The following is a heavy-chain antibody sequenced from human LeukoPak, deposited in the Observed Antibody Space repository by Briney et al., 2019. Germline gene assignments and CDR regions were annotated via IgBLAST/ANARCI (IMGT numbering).Heavy chain of an antibody. V-gene: IGHV4-59*08. CDR2: IYYSGST. D-gene: IGHD3-16*02. CDR1: GGSISSYY. CDR3: ARHERVIYYFDY. J-gene: IGHJ4*02. Sequence: SETLSLACTVSGGSISSYYWSWIRQPPGKGLEWIGYIYYSGSTNYNPSLKSRVTISVDTSKNQFSLKLSSVTAADTAVYHCARHERVIYYFDYWGQGTLVTVSS.